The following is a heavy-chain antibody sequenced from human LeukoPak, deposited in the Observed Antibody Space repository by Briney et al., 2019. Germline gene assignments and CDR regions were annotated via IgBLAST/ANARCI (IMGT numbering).Heavy chain of an antibody. J-gene: IGHJ4*02. CDR2: IYYSGST. D-gene: IGHD3-9*01. Sequence: SKTLSLTCTVSGGSISSSSYYWGWIRQPPGTGLEWIGSIYYSGSTYYNPSLKSRVTISVDTSKNQFSLKLSSVTAADTAVYYCARLSFDWLLYVPTRGNFDYWGQGTLVTVSS. CDR1: GGSISSSSYY. CDR3: ARLSFDWLLYVPTRGNFDY. V-gene: IGHV4-39*01.